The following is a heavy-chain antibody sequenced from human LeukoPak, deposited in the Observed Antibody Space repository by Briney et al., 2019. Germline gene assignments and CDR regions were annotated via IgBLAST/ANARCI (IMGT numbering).Heavy chain of an antibody. CDR3: GRGKDIVNVTPAAVDN. V-gene: IGHV1-2*02. Sequence: ASVKVSCKASGYTFSGYYIHWVRQAPGQGHEWMGCMNPYSGGTNFAQRFQGRVTLTRDTSISTAYMELRRMRSDDTAVYYCGRGKDIVNVTPAAVDNWGQGTLISVSA. CDR1: GYTFSGYY. J-gene: IGHJ4*02. CDR2: MNPYSGGT. D-gene: IGHD2-15*01.